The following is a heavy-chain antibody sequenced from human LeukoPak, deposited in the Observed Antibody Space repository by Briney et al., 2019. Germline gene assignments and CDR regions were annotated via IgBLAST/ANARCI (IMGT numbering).Heavy chain of an antibody. CDR1: GLTVSSNY. CDR2: IYSGGST. V-gene: IGHV3-53*01. D-gene: IGHD3-10*01. CDR3: ASGSGSYRTPYYSMDV. J-gene: IGHJ6*03. Sequence: GGSLRLSCAASGLTVSSNYMSGVRQAPARGVEGGSVIYSGGSTYYAEAVKGRFTISRDNTKNRSYLQMNGLRAEDPDVYYCASGSGSYRTPYYSMDVWGTGTTVTVSS.